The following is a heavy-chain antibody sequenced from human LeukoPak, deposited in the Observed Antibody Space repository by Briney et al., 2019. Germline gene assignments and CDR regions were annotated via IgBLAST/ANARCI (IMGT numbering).Heavy chain of an antibody. D-gene: IGHD6-13*01. J-gene: IGHJ3*02. Sequence: GGSLRLSSAASGFTFSSYGMHWVRQAPGKGLEWVAVISYDGSNKYYADSVKGRFTISRDNSKNTLYLQMNSLRAEDTAVYYCAKSERRIAAVSLADIWGQGTMVTVSS. CDR1: GFTFSSYG. V-gene: IGHV3-30*18. CDR3: AKSERRIAAVSLADI. CDR2: ISYDGSNK.